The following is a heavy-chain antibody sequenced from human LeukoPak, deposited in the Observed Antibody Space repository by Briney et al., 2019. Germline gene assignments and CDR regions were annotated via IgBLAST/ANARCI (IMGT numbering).Heavy chain of an antibody. Sequence: SETLSLTCAVYGGSFSGYYWSWIRQPPGKGLEWIGEINHSGSTNYNPSLKSRVTISVDTSKNQFSLKLSSVTAADTAVYYCARDGCDFWSGYYDYWGQGTLVTVSS. D-gene: IGHD3-3*01. CDR1: GGSFSGYY. J-gene: IGHJ4*02. V-gene: IGHV4-34*01. CDR2: INHSGST. CDR3: ARDGCDFWSGYYDY.